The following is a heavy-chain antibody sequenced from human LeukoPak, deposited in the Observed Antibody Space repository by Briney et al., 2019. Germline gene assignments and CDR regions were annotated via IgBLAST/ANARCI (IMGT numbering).Heavy chain of an antibody. CDR2: IYYTGST. Sequence: SETLSLTCTLSGGSISTYYWSWVRQPPGKGLEWIGYIYYTGSTDYNPSLKSRVIMSVDTSKNQFSLKLSSVTATDTAMYYCARQTGSGLFTLPGGQGTLVTVSS. V-gene: IGHV4-59*08. J-gene: IGHJ4*02. CDR3: ARQTGSGLFTLP. D-gene: IGHD3/OR15-3a*01. CDR1: GGSISTYY.